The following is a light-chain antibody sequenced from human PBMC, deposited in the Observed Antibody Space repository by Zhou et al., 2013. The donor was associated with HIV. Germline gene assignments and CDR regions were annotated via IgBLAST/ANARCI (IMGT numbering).Light chain of an antibody. V-gene: IGLV1-51*02. CDR1: RSNIGSEY. J-gene: IGLJ1*01. CDR3: QAWDISTYV. Sequence: QSVLTQPPSVSAAPGQKVSISCSGSRSNIGSEYVSWYQQFPGKAPKLLIHENSKRPSGIPDRFSGSKSGNTATLTISGTQAMDEADYYCQAWDISTYVFGTGTKVTVL. CDR2: ENS.